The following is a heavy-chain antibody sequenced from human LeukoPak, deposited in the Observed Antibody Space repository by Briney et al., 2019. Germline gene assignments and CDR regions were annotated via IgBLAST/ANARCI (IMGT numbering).Heavy chain of an antibody. CDR2: ISGSGGST. CDR1: GFSFSDYA. J-gene: IGHJ4*02. Sequence: GGSLRLSCAASGFSFSDYAMSWVRQAPGKGLEWVSAISGSGGSTYYADSVKGRFTVSRDSSKNTLYLQMNSLRAEDTAVYYCAKDHPFDFYYDSSGYFLYWGQGTLVTVSS. CDR3: AKDHPFDFYYDSSGYFLY. D-gene: IGHD3-22*01. V-gene: IGHV3-23*01.